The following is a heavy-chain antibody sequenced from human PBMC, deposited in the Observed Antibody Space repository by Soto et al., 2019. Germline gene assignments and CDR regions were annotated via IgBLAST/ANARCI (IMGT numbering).Heavy chain of an antibody. CDR1: GGSISSYY. D-gene: IGHD4-17*01. CDR3: ARDMTTSSYYGMDV. Sequence: QVQLQESGPGMVKPSETLSLTCIVSGGSISSYYWSWIRQPAGKGLEWIGRIYTSGSTNYNPSLKSRVTMSVDTSKNQFSLKLSSVTAADTAVYYCARDMTTSSYYGMDVWGQGTTVTVSS. V-gene: IGHV4-4*07. CDR2: IYTSGST. J-gene: IGHJ6*02.